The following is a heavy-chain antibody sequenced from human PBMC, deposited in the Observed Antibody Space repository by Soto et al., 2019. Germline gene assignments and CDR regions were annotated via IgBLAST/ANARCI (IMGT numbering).Heavy chain of an antibody. D-gene: IGHD3-22*01. CDR2: IKQDGSEE. Sequence: GVSLRLSCAASGFTFSSYWMSWVRQAPGKGLEWVANIKQDGSEEYYVDSVKGRFTISRDNAKNSLYLQMNSLRAEDTAVYYCARDDHYYDSSPFDYWGQGTLVTVSS. J-gene: IGHJ4*02. CDR3: ARDDHYYDSSPFDY. CDR1: GFTFSSYW. V-gene: IGHV3-7*01.